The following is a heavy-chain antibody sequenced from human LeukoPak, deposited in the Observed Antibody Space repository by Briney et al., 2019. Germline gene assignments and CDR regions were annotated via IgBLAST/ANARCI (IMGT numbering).Heavy chain of an antibody. CDR1: GGSFSGYY. Sequence: PSETLSLTCAVYGGSFSGYYWSWIRQPPGKGLEWIGEINHSGSTNYNPSLKSRVTISVDTSKNQFSLKLSSVTAADTAVYYCARGLDDFWSGYQDYWGQGTLVTVPS. V-gene: IGHV4-34*01. J-gene: IGHJ4*02. D-gene: IGHD3-3*01. CDR2: INHSGST. CDR3: ARGLDDFWSGYQDY.